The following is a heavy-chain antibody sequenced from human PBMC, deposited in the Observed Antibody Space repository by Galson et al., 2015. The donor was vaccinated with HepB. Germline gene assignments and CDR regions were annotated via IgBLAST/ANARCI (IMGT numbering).Heavy chain of an antibody. D-gene: IGHD4-17*01. CDR2: ISAYNGNT. V-gene: IGHV1-18*04. CDR1: GYTFTSYG. Sequence: QSGAEVKKPGESLRISCKGSGYTFTSYGISWVRQAPGQGLEWMGWISAYNGNTNYAQKLQGRVTMTTDTSTSTAYMELRSLRSDDTAVYYCAREWVDYGDYGGQTALGAFDIWGQGTMVTVSS. J-gene: IGHJ3*02. CDR3: AREWVDYGDYGGQTALGAFDI.